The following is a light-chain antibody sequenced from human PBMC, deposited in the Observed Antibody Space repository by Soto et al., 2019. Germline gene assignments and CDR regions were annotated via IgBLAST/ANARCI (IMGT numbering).Light chain of an antibody. Sequence: DIQMTQSPSTLSASVGDRVTITCRASQSINNWLAWYQQKPGKAPKLLIYKASSLESGVPSRFSGSASGTEFTLTISSLQPDDFATYYCQHYNSYSEAFGQGTKVDIK. CDR2: KAS. CDR3: QHYNSYSEA. V-gene: IGKV1-5*03. J-gene: IGKJ1*01. CDR1: QSINNW.